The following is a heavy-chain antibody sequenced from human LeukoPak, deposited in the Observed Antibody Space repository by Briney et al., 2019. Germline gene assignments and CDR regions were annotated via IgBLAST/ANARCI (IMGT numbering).Heavy chain of an antibody. D-gene: IGHD2-2*01. J-gene: IGHJ4*02. CDR1: GFTFSSYN. CDR2: IDTSSRYI. Sequence: PGGSLRLSCAASGFTFSSYNMDWVRQAPGKGLEWVSFIDTSSRYIYQADSVKGRFTISRDNAKSSLFLQMNSLRAEDTAVYYCARVGGHCTSTSCPPPDYWGQGTLVTVSS. V-gene: IGHV3-21*01. CDR3: ARVGGHCTSTSCPPPDY.